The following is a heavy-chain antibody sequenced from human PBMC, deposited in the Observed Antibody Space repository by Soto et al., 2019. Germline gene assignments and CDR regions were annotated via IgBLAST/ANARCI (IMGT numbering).Heavy chain of an antibody. CDR2: ISGSGGST. CDR1: GFTFSSYA. Sequence: GGSLRLSCAASGFTFSSYAMSWVRQAPGKGLEWVSAISGSGGSTYYADSVKGRFTISRDNSKNTLYLQMNSLRAEDTAVYYCAKDLPPHLGELSQVFDYWGQGTLVTVSS. CDR3: AKDLPPHLGELSQVFDY. D-gene: IGHD3-16*02. V-gene: IGHV3-23*01. J-gene: IGHJ4*02.